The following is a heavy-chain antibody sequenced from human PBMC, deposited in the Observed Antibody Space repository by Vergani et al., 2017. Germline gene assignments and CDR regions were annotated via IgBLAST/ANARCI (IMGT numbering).Heavy chain of an antibody. CDR1: GFTFSSYA. J-gene: IGHJ4*02. Sequence: VQLVESGGGVVQPGRSLRLSCAASGFTFSSYAMSWVGQAPGKGLEWVSAISGSGGSTYDADSVKGRFTLSGDNSKNTLYLQMNSLRAEGPAVYYCARCRSTSGPFDYWGQGTLVTVSS. V-gene: IGHV3-23*04. CDR3: ARCRSTSGPFDY. CDR2: ISGSGGST. D-gene: IGHD2-2*01.